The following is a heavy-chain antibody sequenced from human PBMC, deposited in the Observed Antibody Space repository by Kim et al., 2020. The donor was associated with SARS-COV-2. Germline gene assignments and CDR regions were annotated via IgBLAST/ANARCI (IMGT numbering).Heavy chain of an antibody. J-gene: IGHJ4*02. D-gene: IGHD6-13*01. V-gene: IGHV4-34*01. CDR3: ARGYSR. CDR2: INQSGST. Sequence: SETLSLTCAVYGGSFSGYSWSWIRQPPGKGLEWIGEINQSGSTNYNSSLKSRVTISVDTSKNQFSLKLSSVIAADTGVYYCARGYSRWGQGTLAT. CDR1: GGSFSGYS.